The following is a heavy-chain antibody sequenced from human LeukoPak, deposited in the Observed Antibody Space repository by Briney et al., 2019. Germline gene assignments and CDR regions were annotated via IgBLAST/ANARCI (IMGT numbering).Heavy chain of an antibody. CDR3: ARDDEGTYYDFWSGYYGHNWFDP. CDR2: IDEGGCEK. J-gene: IGHJ5*02. D-gene: IGHD3-3*01. CDR1: GFTFTNFW. V-gene: IGHV3-7*01. Sequence: GGSLRLFCAASGFTFTNFWMSWVRQAPGKGLEGVANIDEGGCEKFYVDSVKGRFTISRDNAKNSLYLQMNSLRAEDTAVYYCARDDEGTYYDFWSGYYGHNWFDPWGQGTLVTVSS.